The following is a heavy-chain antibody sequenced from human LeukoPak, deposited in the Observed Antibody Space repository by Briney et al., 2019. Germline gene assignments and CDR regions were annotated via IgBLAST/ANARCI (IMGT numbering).Heavy chain of an antibody. CDR1: GFTFSDYY. D-gene: IGHD3-10*01. CDR3: ARERTPKHYYGSGGYYRYFDY. CDR2: ISSSGSTI. V-gene: IGHV3-11*04. J-gene: IGHJ4*02. Sequence: PGGSLRLFCAASGFTFSDYYMIWIRQAPGKGLEWVSYISSSGSTIYYGDSVKGRFTISRDIAKNSLYLQMYGLTVDDTAVYYCARERTPKHYYGSGGYYRYFDYWGQGTLVTVSS.